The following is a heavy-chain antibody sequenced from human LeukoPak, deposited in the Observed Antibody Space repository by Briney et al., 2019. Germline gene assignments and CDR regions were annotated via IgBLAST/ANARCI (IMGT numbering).Heavy chain of an antibody. Sequence: PSETLSLTCAVYGGSFSGYYWSWIRQPPGKGLEWIGEINHSGSTNYNPSLKSRVTISVDTSKNQFSLKLSSVTAADTAVYYCARGLRLVTSRAYDYWGQGTLVTVSS. CDR3: ARGLRLVTSRAYDY. V-gene: IGHV4-34*01. CDR1: GGSFSGYY. CDR2: INHSGST. D-gene: IGHD3-9*01. J-gene: IGHJ4*02.